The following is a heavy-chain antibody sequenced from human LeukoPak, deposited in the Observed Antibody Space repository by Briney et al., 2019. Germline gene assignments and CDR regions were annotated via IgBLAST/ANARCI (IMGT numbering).Heavy chain of an antibody. Sequence: PGGSLRLSCAASGFTFSSYWMHWVRQAPGKGLVWVSRIKTDGSSTTYADSVKGRFTVSRDNAKNTLYLQMNSLRAEDTAMYYCCTSGSFYRIDYWGQGTLVTVSS. CDR3: CTSGSFYRIDY. CDR1: GFTFSSYW. D-gene: IGHD3-10*01. J-gene: IGHJ4*02. V-gene: IGHV3-74*03. CDR2: IKTDGSST.